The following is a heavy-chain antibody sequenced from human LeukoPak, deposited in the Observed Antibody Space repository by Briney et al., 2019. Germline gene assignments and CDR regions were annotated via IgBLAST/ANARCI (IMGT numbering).Heavy chain of an antibody. D-gene: IGHD1-1*01. CDR3: VRDVEL. Sequence: GGSLRLSYAASGFTFSNFWMGWARQGPEKGLQWVASINRDGSEKHPVDSVKGRFTISRDNAKNSVFLEMSSLRVEDTAVYYCVRDVELWGQGTLVTVSS. J-gene: IGHJ4*02. V-gene: IGHV3-7*01. CDR1: GFTFSNFW. CDR2: INRDGSEK.